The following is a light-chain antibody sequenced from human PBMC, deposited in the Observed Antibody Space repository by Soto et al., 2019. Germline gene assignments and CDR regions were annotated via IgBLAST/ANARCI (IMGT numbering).Light chain of an antibody. V-gene: IGKV1-5*01. J-gene: IGKJ5*01. CDR1: QSLRGW. Sequence: DIQMTQSPSTLSASVGDRVTITCRASQSLRGWLAWYQQRPGKDPKALIYDASTLASGVPSRFNGSGSGTEFTLTISSPQPDDFATYYCQQYITYSTFGQGTRLEIK. CDR2: DAS. CDR3: QQYITYST.